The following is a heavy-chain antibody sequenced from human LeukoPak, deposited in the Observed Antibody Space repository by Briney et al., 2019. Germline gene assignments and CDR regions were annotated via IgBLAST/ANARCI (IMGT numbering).Heavy chain of an antibody. CDR1: GFTFYMYA. CDR3: AKERLTTTAFDY. J-gene: IGHJ4*02. V-gene: IGHV3-23*01. Sequence: GGSLRLSCQASGFTFYMYAMSWVRQAPGKGLEWVASMCGTAGCTFYPDSVKGRFTISRDNSKNTLYLQMNSLGAEDTAVYYCAKERLTTTAFDYWGQGTLVTVSS. D-gene: IGHD1-1*01. CDR2: MCGTAGCT.